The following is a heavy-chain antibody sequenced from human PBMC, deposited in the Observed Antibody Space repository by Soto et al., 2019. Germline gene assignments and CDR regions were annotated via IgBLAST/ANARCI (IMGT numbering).Heavy chain of an antibody. Sequence: PGGSLRLSCAASGFTFSSYAMTWVRQAPGKGLERVSTLSGSGGSTYYAASVKGRFTISRDNSKDTLYLEMNSLRGEDTALYFCAKQQGPGTPYYYAMDVWGQGTAVTVSS. V-gene: IGHV3-23*01. D-gene: IGHD1-1*01. J-gene: IGHJ6*02. CDR2: LSGSGGST. CDR1: GFTFSSYA. CDR3: AKQQGPGTPYYYAMDV.